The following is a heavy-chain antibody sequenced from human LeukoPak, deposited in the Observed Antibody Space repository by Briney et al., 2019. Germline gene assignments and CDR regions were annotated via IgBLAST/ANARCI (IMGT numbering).Heavy chain of an antibody. V-gene: IGHV4-34*01. D-gene: IGHD5-18*01. CDR2: INHSGST. Sequence: SETLSLTCAVYGGSFSGYYWSWIRQPPGKGLEWIGEINHSGSTNYNPSLKSRVTISVDTSKNQFSLKLSSVTAADTAVYYCARGGGYSYGYPYFDYWGQGTLVTVSS. CDR1: GGSFSGYY. CDR3: ARGGGYSYGYPYFDY. J-gene: IGHJ4*02.